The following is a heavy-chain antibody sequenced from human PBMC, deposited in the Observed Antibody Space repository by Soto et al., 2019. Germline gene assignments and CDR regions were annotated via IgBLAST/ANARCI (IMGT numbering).Heavy chain of an antibody. CDR2: IWYDGSNK. CDR1: GFTFSNHG. CDR3: ARTSGGGGRGGGDC. V-gene: IGHV3-33*01. D-gene: IGHD3-10*01. J-gene: IGHJ4*02. Sequence: QVQLVESGGGVVQPGGSLRLSCAASGFTFSNHGMHWVRQAPGKGLEWVAVIWYDGSNKYYADSVKGRFTTSRDNSENPLSRQKDSRGVEAGVFYFWARTSGGGGRGGGDCWGQGTLVTVSS.